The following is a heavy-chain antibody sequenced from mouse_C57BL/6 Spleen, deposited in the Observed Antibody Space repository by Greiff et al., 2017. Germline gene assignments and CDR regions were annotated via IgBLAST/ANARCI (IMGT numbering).Heavy chain of an antibody. CDR3: AREGDSSGYFYYFDY. CDR1: GYTFTGYW. J-gene: IGHJ2*01. D-gene: IGHD3-2*02. CDR2: ILPGSGST. V-gene: IGHV1-9*01. Sequence: QVQLQPSGAELMKPGASVKLSCKATGYTFTGYWIEWVKQRPGHGLEWLGEILPGSGSTNYNGKFKGKATFTADTSSNTAYMQLSSLTTEDSAIYYCAREGDSSGYFYYFDYWGQGTTLTVSS.